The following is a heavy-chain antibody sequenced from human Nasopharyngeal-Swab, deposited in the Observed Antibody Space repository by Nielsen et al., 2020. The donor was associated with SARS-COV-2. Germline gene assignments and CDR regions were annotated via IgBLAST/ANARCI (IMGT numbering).Heavy chain of an antibody. V-gene: IGHV3-30-3*01. D-gene: IGHD2-2*01. CDR3: ARDEGIVVVPAADYYYMDV. CDR2: ISYDGSNK. J-gene: IGHJ6*03. Sequence: GESLKISCAASGFTFSSYAMHWVRQAPGKGLEWVAVISYDGSNKYYADSVKGRFTISRDNSKNTLYLQMNSLRAEDTAVYYCARDEGIVVVPAADYYYMDVWGKGTTVTVSS. CDR1: GFTFSSYA.